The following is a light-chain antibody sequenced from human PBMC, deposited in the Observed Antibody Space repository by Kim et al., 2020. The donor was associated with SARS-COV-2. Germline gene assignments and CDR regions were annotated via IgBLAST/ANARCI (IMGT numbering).Light chain of an antibody. Sequence: VALGQKVRITCQGDSLRSYYAAWYQQKPGQAPIVVIYGKNNRPSGIPAGFSGSSSGNTASLTITGTKAGEEADYYCNSRDSNDNVVFGGGTKLTVL. CDR1: SLRSYY. J-gene: IGLJ2*01. V-gene: IGLV3-19*01. CDR3: NSRDSNDNVV. CDR2: GKN.